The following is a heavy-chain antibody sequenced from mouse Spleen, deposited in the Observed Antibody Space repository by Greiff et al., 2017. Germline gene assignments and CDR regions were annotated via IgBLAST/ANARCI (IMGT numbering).Heavy chain of an antibody. V-gene: IGHV5-17*01. CDR2: ISSGSSTI. CDR1: GFTFSDYG. CDR3: ARWGRYYFDY. D-gene: IGHD1-1*01. J-gene: IGHJ2*01. Sequence: EVHLVESGGGLVKPGGSLKLSCAASGFTFSDYGMHWVRQAPEKGLEWVAYISSGSSTIYYADTVKGRFTISRDNAKNTLFLQMTSLRSEDTAMYYCARWGRYYFDYWGQGTTLTVSS.